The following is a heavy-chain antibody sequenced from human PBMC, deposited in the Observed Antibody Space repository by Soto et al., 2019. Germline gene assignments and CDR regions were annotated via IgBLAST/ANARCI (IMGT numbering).Heavy chain of an antibody. J-gene: IGHJ6*02. D-gene: IGHD2-15*01. V-gene: IGHV3-21*01. CDR2: ISSSGIYT. CDR3: ARVGCRGGSCSSRGDFYYGMDV. Sequence: GGSLRLSCAASGFTLSSYSMNWVRQAPGKGPEWVSSISSSGIYTHYAESVNGRFTISRDNAQKSVYLQVSSLRVEDTAVYYCARVGCRGGSCSSRGDFYYGMDVWGQGTTVTVSS. CDR1: GFTLSSYS.